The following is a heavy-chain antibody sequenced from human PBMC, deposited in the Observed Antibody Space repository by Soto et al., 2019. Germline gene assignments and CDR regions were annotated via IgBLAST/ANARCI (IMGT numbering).Heavy chain of an antibody. D-gene: IGHD3-10*01. J-gene: IGHJ4*02. CDR2: IIPILGIA. CDR3: ASARYYYSPFDY. CDR1: GGTFSSYT. V-gene: IGHV1-69*02. Sequence: QVQLVQSGAEVKKPGSSVKVSCKASGGTFSSYTISWVRQAPGQGLEWMGRIIPILGIANYAQKFQGRVTITADKSTSTAYMELSSLRSDDTAVYYCASARYYYSPFDYWGQGTLVTVSS.